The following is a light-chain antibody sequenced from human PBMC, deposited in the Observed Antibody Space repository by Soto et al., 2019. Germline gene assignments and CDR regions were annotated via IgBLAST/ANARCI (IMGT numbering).Light chain of an antibody. V-gene: IGLV2-14*01. CDR1: TRDIAGYNY. CDR2: QVT. J-gene: IGLJ1*01. Sequence: QSALAQPVSVSGSLGQSITISCTGTTRDIAGYNYISWYQQLPGKAPKLMIYQVTIRPSGISNRFSGSKSGNTASLTISGLQAEDEADYYCTSFSSSTSLYVFGTGTKVTVL. CDR3: TSFSSSTSLYV.